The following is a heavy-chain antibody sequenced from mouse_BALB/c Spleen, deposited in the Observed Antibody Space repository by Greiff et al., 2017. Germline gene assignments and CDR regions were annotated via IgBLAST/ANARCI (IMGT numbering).Heavy chain of an antibody. J-gene: IGHJ2*01. CDR1: GFTFSSYA. Sequence: EVQLQESGGGLVKPGGSLKLSCAASGFTFSSYAMSWVRQTPEKRLEWVASISSGGSTYYPDSVKGRFTISRDNARNILYLQMSSLRSEDTAMYYCARAPTRGVFDYWGQGTTLTVSS. V-gene: IGHV5-6-5*01. CDR3: ARAPTRGVFDY. CDR2: ISSGGST. D-gene: IGHD2-10*01.